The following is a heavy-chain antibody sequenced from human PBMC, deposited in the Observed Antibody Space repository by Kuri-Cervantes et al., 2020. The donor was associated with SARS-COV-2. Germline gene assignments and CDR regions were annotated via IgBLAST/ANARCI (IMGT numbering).Heavy chain of an antibody. J-gene: IGHJ4*02. CDR1: GFTLGAHN. CDR3: ARVCSGGSCYRY. Sequence: GESLKISCSASGFTLGAHNMIWVRQASGKGLEWVSAISASGAYIYYADSMKGRFTVSRDNAKNTLYLQMNSLRAEDTAVYYCARVCSGGSCYRYWGQGTLVTVSS. D-gene: IGHD2-15*01. V-gene: IGHV3-21*01. CDR2: ISASGAYI.